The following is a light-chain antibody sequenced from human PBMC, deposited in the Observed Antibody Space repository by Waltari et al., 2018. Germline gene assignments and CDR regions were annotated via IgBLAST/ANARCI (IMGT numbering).Light chain of an antibody. J-gene: IGLJ1*01. V-gene: IGLV2-23*01. CDR1: SNDLGTYNL. Sequence: QSALTQPASVSGSPGQSITISCTGSSNDLGTYNLFSWSQPHPGKAPKLMIYEGTERPSGVSNRFSGSKSGNTASLTISGLQAEDEADYYCCSYAGSTTFLYVFGTGTKVTVL. CDR3: CSYAGSTTFLYV. CDR2: EGT.